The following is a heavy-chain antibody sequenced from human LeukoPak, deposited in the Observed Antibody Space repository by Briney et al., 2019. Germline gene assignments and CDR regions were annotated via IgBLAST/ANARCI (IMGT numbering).Heavy chain of an antibody. CDR2: INPSGGST. D-gene: IGHD6-13*01. Sequence: ASVKVSCKASGYTFTIFDINWVRQAPGQGLEWMGIINPSGGSTSYAQKFQGRVTMTRDTSTSTVYMELSSLRSEDTAVYYCASAHSSSWLGYFDYWGQGTLVTVSS. V-gene: IGHV1-46*01. J-gene: IGHJ4*02. CDR3: ASAHSSSWLGYFDY. CDR1: GYTFTIFD.